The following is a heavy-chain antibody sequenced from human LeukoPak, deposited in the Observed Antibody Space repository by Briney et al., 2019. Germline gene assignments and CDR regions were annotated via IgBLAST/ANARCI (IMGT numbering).Heavy chain of an antibody. J-gene: IGHJ3*02. V-gene: IGHV7-4-1*02. Sequence: GASVKVSCKASGYTFTKFAMNWLRQAPGQGLERMGWINTNTENPTYAQGFTGRLVFSLDTSISTAYLQISRLEAEDTAVYYCARTRYCDSTSCLGGRGAFDMWGQGTMVTVSS. CDR3: ARTRYCDSTSCLGGRGAFDM. D-gene: IGHD2-2*01. CDR1: GYTFTKFA. CDR2: INTNTENP.